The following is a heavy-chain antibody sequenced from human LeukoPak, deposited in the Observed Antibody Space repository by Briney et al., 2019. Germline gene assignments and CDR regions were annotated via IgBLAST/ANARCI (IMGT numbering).Heavy chain of an antibody. V-gene: IGHV4-34*01. CDR1: GGSFSGYY. CDR2: INHSGST. D-gene: IGHD3-22*01. Sequence: PSETLSLTCAVYGGSFSGYYWSWIRQPPGKGLEWIGEINHSGSTNYNPSLKSRVTMSVDTSKNQFSLTLNSVTAADTAVYYCAKDPSYISGYFDYWGQGILVTVSS. CDR3: AKDPSYISGYFDY. J-gene: IGHJ4*02.